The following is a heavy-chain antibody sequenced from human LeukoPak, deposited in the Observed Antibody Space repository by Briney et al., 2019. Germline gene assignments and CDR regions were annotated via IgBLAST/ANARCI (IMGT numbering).Heavy chain of an antibody. CDR2: IYTSGST. CDR1: GGSISSYY. CDR3: ARGAYYYGSGSYPFDY. J-gene: IGHJ4*02. D-gene: IGHD3-10*01. V-gene: IGHV4-4*07. Sequence: PSETLSLTCTVSGGSISSYYWSWIRQPAGKGLERIGRIYTSGSTNYNPSLKSRVTMSVDTSKNQFSLKLSSVTAADTAVYYCARGAYYYGSGSYPFDYWGQGTLVTVSS.